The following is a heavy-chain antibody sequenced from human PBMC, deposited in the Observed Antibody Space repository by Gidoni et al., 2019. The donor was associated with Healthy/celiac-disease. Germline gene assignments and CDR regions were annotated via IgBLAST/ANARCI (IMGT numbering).Heavy chain of an antibody. CDR2: ISSSSSYI. J-gene: IGHJ4*02. V-gene: IGHV3-21*01. Sequence: EVQLVESGGGLVKPGGSLRLSCAASGFTFSSYSMNWVRQAPGKGLEWVSSISSSSSYIYYADSVKGRFTISRDNAKNSLYLQMNSLRAEDTAVYYCARSPIAVAGILFHWGQGTLVTVSS. D-gene: IGHD6-19*01. CDR1: GFTFSSYS. CDR3: ARSPIAVAGILFH.